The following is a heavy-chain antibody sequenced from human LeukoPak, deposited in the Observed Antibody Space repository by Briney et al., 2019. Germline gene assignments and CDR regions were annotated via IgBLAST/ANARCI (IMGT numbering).Heavy chain of an antibody. J-gene: IGHJ6*04. CDR2: INAGNGNT. Sequence: ASVKVSCKASGYTFTSYAMHWVRQAPGQRLEWMGWINAGNGNTKYSQKFQGRVTITRDTFASTAYMELSSLRSEDTAVYYCARVIGGYHYYGMDVWGKGTTVTVSS. V-gene: IGHV1-3*01. D-gene: IGHD4-23*01. CDR1: GYTFTSYA. CDR3: ARVIGGYHYYGMDV.